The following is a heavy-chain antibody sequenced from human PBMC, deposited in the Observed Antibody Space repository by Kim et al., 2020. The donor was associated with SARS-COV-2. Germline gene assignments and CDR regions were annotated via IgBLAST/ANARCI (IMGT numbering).Heavy chain of an antibody. CDR2: ISFDGRNS. CDR1: GFSFSNNV. Sequence: GGSLRLSCAASGFSFSNNVMHWVRQAPGKGLEWVALISFDGRNSYYADSMKGRFTISRDNSKNTVYLQINGLRIEDTAVYFCARDDGDFGDYFDYWGQGTLVTVSS. J-gene: IGHJ4*02. CDR3: ARDDGDFGDYFDY. D-gene: IGHD4-17*01. V-gene: IGHV3-30*04.